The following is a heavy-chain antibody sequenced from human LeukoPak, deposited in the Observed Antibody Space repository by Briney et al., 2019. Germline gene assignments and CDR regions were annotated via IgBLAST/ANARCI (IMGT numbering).Heavy chain of an antibody. Sequence: GGSLRLSCAASGFTFSSYAMSWVRQAPGKGQEWVSAISGSGGSTYYADSAKGRFTISRDNSKNTLYLQMNSLRAEDTAVYYCAKAPYSGSYYSARNTDYWGQGTLVTVSS. V-gene: IGHV3-23*01. CDR1: GFTFSSYA. CDR3: AKAPYSGSYYSARNTDY. CDR2: ISGSGGST. D-gene: IGHD1-26*01. J-gene: IGHJ4*02.